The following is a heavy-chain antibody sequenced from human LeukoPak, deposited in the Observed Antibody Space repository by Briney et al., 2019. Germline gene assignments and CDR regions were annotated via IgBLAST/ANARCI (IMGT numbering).Heavy chain of an antibody. J-gene: IGHJ5*02. CDR2: IYPGDSDT. D-gene: IGHD6-19*01. CDR3: ARLARLANSSGRTNWFDP. V-gene: IGHV5-51*01. Sequence: GESLKISCKGSGYSFTSYWIGWVRQMPGKGLEWMGIIYPGDSDTRYSPSFQGQVTISADKSISTAYLQWSSLKASDTAMYYCARLARLANSSGRTNWFDPWGQGTLVTVSS. CDR1: GYSFTSYW.